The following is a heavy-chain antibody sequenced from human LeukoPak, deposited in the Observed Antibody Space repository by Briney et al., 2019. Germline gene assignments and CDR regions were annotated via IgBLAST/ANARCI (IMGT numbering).Heavy chain of an antibody. J-gene: IGHJ6*02. V-gene: IGHV7-4-1*02. Sequence: ASVKVSCKASGYTFTSYAMNWVRQAPGQGLEWMGWINTNTGNPTYAQGFTGRFVFSLDTSVSTAYLQISSLKAEDTAVCYCARAQRRLHKSYYYYGMDVWGQGTTVTVSS. CDR3: ARAQRRLHKSYYYYGMDV. CDR2: INTNTGNP. CDR1: GYTFTSYA. D-gene: IGHD5-18*01.